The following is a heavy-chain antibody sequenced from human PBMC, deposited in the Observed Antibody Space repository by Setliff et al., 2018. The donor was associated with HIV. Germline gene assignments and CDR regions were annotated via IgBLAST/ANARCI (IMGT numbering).Heavy chain of an antibody. V-gene: IGHV4-34*01. CDR3: ASRRAAMCHGLYVGLEN. J-gene: IGHJ4*01. CDR1: GGSFSGSY. Sequence: SETLSLTCAVYGGSFSGSYWSWIRQPPGKGLEWIGEINHSGSANYSPSLKSRVTISVDTSKNQISLKLSSVTAADTAVYYCASRRAAMCHGLYVGLENWGQGTLVTVSS. CDR2: INHSGSA. D-gene: IGHD1-26*01.